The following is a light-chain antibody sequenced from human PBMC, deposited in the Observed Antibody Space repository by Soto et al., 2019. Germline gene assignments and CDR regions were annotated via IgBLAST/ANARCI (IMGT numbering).Light chain of an antibody. CDR2: DVT. CDR3: NSYISVSGRGV. V-gene: IGLV2-14*01. J-gene: IGLJ3*02. Sequence: QSALTQPASLSGSPGQSVTISCTATSSAVAGYKYVSWYQQHPGKAPKLIIYDVTYRPSGVSDRFSGSKSGNTASLTISALQAEDEADYYCNSYISVSGRGVFGGGTQLTVL. CDR1: SSAVAGYKY.